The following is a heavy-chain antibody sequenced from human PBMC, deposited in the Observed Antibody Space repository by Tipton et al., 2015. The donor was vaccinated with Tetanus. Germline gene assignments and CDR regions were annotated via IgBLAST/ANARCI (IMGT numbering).Heavy chain of an antibody. V-gene: IGHV3-23*01. D-gene: IGHD2-15*01. CDR3: AKAVVGAYYYYGRGV. CDR2: ISGSGGST. CDR1: GFTFSSSA. Sequence: SLRLSCAASGFTFSSSAMNWVRQAPGKGLEWVSGISGSGGSTYIPDSVKGRFTISRDNSKDTLYLQMNSLRAEDTAVYYCAKAVVGAYYYYGRGVWCQGTTVAVAS. J-gene: IGHJ6*02.